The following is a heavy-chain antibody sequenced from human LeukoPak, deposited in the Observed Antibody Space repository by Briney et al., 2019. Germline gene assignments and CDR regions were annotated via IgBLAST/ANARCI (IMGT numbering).Heavy chain of an antibody. V-gene: IGHV4-34*01. CDR2: INHSGST. D-gene: IGHD6-19*01. CDR3: AREAVAGFWDY. Sequence: SETLSLTCAAYGGSFSGYYWSWIRQPPGKGLEWIGEINHSGSTNYNPSLKSRVTISVDTSKNQFSLKLSSVTAADTAVYYCAREAVAGFWDYWGQGTLVTVSS. J-gene: IGHJ4*02. CDR1: GGSFSGYY.